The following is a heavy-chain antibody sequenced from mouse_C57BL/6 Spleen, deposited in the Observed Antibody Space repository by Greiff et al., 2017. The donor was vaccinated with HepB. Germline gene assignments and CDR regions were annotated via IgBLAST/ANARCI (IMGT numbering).Heavy chain of an antibody. D-gene: IGHD1-1*01. CDR2: IYPGSGST. J-gene: IGHJ3*01. Sequence: VQLQESGAELVKPGASVKMSCKASGYTFTSSWITWVKQRPGQGLEWIGDIYPGSGSTNYNEKFKSKATLTVDTSPSTAYMQLSSLTSEDSAVYFCARGRSARVATPFAYGGRGTLVTVST. CDR1: GYTFTSSW. CDR3: ARGRSARVATPFAY. V-gene: IGHV1-55*01.